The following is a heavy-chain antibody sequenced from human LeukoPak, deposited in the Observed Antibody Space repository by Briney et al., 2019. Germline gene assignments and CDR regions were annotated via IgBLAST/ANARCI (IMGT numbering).Heavy chain of an antibody. D-gene: IGHD6-13*01. CDR2: VNKDGSQR. V-gene: IGHV3-7*05. Sequence: TGGSLRLSCAASGFTFTNYWMTWVRQAPGKGLEWVANVNKDGSQRLYVDSLKGRFTISRDNAKNSLYLQMNSLRVEDTAVYYCARGGDSSDWRGGFDYWGQGTLVTVSS. CDR1: GFTFTNYW. J-gene: IGHJ4*02. CDR3: ARGGDSSDWRGGFDY.